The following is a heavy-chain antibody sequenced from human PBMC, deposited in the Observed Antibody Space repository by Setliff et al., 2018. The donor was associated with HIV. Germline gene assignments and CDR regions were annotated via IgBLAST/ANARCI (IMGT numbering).Heavy chain of an antibody. Sequence: LSETLSLTCAVYGGSFSGYYWSWIRQPPGKGLEWIGEINHSGSTNYNPSLKSRVTISVDTSKNQFSLKLSSVTAADTAVYYCARGPYDFWSGYYMAVWGQGTLVTVSS. CDR1: GGSFSGYY. CDR3: ARGPYDFWSGYYMAV. D-gene: IGHD3-3*01. J-gene: IGHJ4*02. V-gene: IGHV4-34*01. CDR2: INHSGST.